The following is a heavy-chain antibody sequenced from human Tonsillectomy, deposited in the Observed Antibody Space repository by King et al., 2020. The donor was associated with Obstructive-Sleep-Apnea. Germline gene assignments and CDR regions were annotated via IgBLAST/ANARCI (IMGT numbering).Heavy chain of an antibody. V-gene: IGHV3-23*04. J-gene: IGHJ6*02. D-gene: IGHD5-18*01. CDR3: AKDAGHVDTARSDYYYYGMDV. CDR2: ISGSGGST. CDR1: GFTFSSYA. Sequence: VQLVESGGGLVQPGGSLRLSCAASGFTFSSYAMTWVRQAPGKGLEWVSVISGSGGSTYYAESVKGRFTISRDNSKNTLYLQINSLRPQDTAVNYCAKDAGHVDTARSDYYYYGMDVGGQGTTVTVPS.